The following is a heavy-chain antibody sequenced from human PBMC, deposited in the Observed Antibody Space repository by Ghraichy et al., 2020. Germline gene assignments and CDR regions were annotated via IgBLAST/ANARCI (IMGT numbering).Heavy chain of an antibody. Sequence: GGSLRLSGTASGFTFSAYWMHWVRQAPGKGMVWVSGIYTDGSTTTYADSLKGRFTISRDNAKNTIYLQMNSLRAEDTAVYYCARVVGYYDISGSLPHGAFDVWGQGTMVTVSS. J-gene: IGHJ3*01. CDR2: IYTDGSTT. CDR1: GFTFSAYW. CDR3: ARVVGYYDISGSLPHGAFDV. D-gene: IGHD3-22*01. V-gene: IGHV3-74*01.